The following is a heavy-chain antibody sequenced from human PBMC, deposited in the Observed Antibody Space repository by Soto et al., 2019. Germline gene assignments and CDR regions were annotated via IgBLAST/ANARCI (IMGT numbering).Heavy chain of an antibody. CDR2: IIPIFGTA. J-gene: IGHJ4*02. Sequence: PVKLTCKGSGGTFSSYAISWVRQDPGQGLEWMGGIIPIFGTANYAQKFQGRVTITADESTSTAYMELSSLRSEDTAVYYCARAQLWHKYYFDYWGQGTLVTVSS. V-gene: IGHV1-69*13. D-gene: IGHD5-18*01. CDR1: GGTFSSYA. CDR3: ARAQLWHKYYFDY.